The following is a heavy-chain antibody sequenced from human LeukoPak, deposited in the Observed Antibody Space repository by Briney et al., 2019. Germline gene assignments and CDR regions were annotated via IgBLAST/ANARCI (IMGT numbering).Heavy chain of an antibody. V-gene: IGHV3-30*02. CDR1: GFTFSTYG. D-gene: IGHD4-17*01. J-gene: IGHJ6*03. Sequence: GGSLRLSCAASGFTFSTYGMHWVRQTPGKGLEWVASIRYDRSNKYYADSVKGRFTISRDNSKNTLYLQMNSLRPEDTAVYYCAKENGDYPYYYYYYMDVWGKGTTVTISS. CDR3: AKENGDYPYYYYYYMDV. CDR2: IRYDRSNK.